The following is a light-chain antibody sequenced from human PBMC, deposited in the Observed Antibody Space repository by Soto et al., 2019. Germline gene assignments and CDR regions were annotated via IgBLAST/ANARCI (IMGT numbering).Light chain of an antibody. V-gene: IGKV3-15*01. J-gene: IGKJ1*01. CDR1: QSVSTK. CDR2: GAS. Sequence: ETVMTQSPATLSVSPGERATLSCWASQSVSTKLAWYQQRPGQAPRLLIYGASTRATGIPARFSGGGSGTEFTLTISSLQSEDFAVYYCQQYNNWPPWTFGQGTKVEIK. CDR3: QQYNNWPPWT.